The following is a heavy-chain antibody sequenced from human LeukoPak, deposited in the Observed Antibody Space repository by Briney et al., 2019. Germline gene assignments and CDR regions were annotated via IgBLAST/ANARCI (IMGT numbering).Heavy chain of an antibody. D-gene: IGHD5-24*01. J-gene: IGHJ3*02. Sequence: SETLSLTCTVSGGSISSYYWSWIRQPPGKGLEWIGYIYYSGSTNYNPSLKSRVTISVDTSKNQFSLKLSSVTAADTAVYYCARLILRDGYNTDAFDIWGQGTMVTVSS. V-gene: IGHV4-59*08. CDR3: ARLILRDGYNTDAFDI. CDR1: GGSISSYY. CDR2: IYYSGST.